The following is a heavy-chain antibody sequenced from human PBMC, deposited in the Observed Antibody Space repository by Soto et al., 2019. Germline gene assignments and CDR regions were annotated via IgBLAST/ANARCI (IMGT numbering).Heavy chain of an antibody. CDR2: IVPSDSYT. CDR3: SRGRVSSSSLDY. V-gene: IGHV5-10-1*01. D-gene: IGHD6-6*01. Sequence: GESLKISCKGSGYSFTRYWLSWVRQLPGKGLEWMGRIVPSDSYTNYSPSFKGHVTISADKSICTAYLQWSSLKASDTAMYYCSRGRVSSSSLDYWGQGTRVTVSS. J-gene: IGHJ4*02. CDR1: GYSFTRYW.